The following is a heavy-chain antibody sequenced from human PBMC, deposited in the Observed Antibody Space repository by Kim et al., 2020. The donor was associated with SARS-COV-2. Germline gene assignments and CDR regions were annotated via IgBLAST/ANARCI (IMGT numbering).Heavy chain of an antibody. Sequence: GGSLRLSCAASGFTFDDYAMHWVRQAPGKGLEWVSLISGDGGSTYYADSVKGRFTISRDNSKNSLYLQMNSLRTEDTALYYCAALPIYCSGGSCYRYLDYWGQGTLVTVSS. CDR1: GFTFDDYA. J-gene: IGHJ4*02. CDR2: ISGDGGST. CDR3: AALPIYCSGGSCYRYLDY. V-gene: IGHV3-43*02. D-gene: IGHD2-15*01.